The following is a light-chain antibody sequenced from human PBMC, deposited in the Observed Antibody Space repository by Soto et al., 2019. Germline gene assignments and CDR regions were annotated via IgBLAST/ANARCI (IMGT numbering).Light chain of an antibody. J-gene: IGKJ3*01. CDR1: QSVSSN. CDR2: DAS. V-gene: IGKV3-11*01. CDR3: QLRNTFFT. Sequence: EIVLTQSPATLSLSPGERATLSCRASQSVSSNLAWYQQKPGQSPRLLIYDASNKACGIPDRFSGSGSGTDFTLTSSGLEPEDFDVYYCQLRNTFFTFGHGTKVDIK.